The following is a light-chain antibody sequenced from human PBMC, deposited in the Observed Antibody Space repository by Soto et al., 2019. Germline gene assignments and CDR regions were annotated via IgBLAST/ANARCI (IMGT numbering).Light chain of an antibody. J-gene: IGKJ4*01. CDR1: QSVSSN. V-gene: IGKV3-15*01. CDR3: QHYNNWPPQFT. Sequence: LIRQSPATLSVSPGERATLSCRARQSVSSNLAWYQQKVGQAPRLVMYGGSVRATGVPTRFSGSGSGTVFTLTISSLQSEDFAVYFCQHYNNWPPQFTFGGGTKVDIK. CDR2: GGS.